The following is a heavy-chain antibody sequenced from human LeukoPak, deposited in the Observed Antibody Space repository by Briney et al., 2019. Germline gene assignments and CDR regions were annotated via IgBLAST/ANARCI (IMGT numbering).Heavy chain of an antibody. CDR3: ARAVVTSTYYYYYYMDV. V-gene: IGHV3-48*01. CDR2: ISTSSGTI. J-gene: IGHJ6*03. D-gene: IGHD2/OR15-2a*01. Sequence: GGSLRLSCEDSGFTFSYYSMNWVRQAPGKGLEWVSYISTSSGTIHYADSVKGRFTISRDNVKKSVYLQMNSLRVDDTAVYYCARAVVTSTYYYYYYMDVWGKGTTVTVSS. CDR1: GFTFSYYS.